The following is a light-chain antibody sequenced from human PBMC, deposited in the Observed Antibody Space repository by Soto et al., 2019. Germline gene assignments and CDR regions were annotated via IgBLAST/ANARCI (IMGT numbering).Light chain of an antibody. CDR3: NSYAGSNNWV. CDR1: SSDVGGYNY. CDR2: EVS. Sequence: QSALTQPASVSGSPGQSITIPCTGTSSDVGGYNYVSWYQQHPGKAPKLMIYEVSKRPSGVPDRFSGSKSGNTASLTVSGLQAEHEADYYCNSYAGSNNWVFGGGTKVTVL. J-gene: IGLJ3*02. V-gene: IGLV2-8*01.